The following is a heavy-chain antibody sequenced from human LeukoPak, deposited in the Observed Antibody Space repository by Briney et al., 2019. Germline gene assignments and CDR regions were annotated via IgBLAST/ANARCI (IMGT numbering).Heavy chain of an antibody. CDR2: VFYTGST. CDR1: GDSISPYY. V-gene: IGHV4-59*01. Sequence: PSETLSLTCTVSGDSISPYYWSWIRQPPGGGLEWIGYVFYTGSTNYNPSLKSRVTISVDTSRNQFSLKLTSVTAAGTAVYYCARTRSGYSTLGYWGQGTLVTVSS. D-gene: IGHD1-26*01. J-gene: IGHJ4*02. CDR3: ARTRSGYSTLGY.